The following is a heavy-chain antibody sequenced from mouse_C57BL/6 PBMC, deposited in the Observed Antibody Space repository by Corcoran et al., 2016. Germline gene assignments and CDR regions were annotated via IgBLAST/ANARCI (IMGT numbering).Heavy chain of an antibody. CDR3: ARGRPSYYYGSSYVAY. Sequence: QIQLVQSGPELKKPGETVKISCKASGYTFTTYGMSWVKQAPGKGLKWMGWINTYSGVPTYADDVKGRFAFSLETSASTAYLQINNLKNEDTATYFCARGRPSYYYGSSYVAYWGQGTLVTVSA. CDR1: GYTFTTYG. D-gene: IGHD1-1*01. J-gene: IGHJ3*01. V-gene: IGHV9-3*01. CDR2: INTYSGVP.